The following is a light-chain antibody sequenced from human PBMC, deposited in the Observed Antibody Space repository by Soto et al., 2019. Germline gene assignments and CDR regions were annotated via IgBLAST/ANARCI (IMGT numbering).Light chain of an antibody. CDR2: AVS. V-gene: IGKV1-39*01. CDR1: QSISTY. Sequence: IQMTQSPSSLSASVGDRFTITCRASQSISTYLNWYQHKPWKAPKVLIYAVSSLQSGVPSRFSGSGSGTDFTLTITSLQPEDSATYYCQHSYGTPRTFGQGTKVDIK. J-gene: IGKJ1*01. CDR3: QHSYGTPRT.